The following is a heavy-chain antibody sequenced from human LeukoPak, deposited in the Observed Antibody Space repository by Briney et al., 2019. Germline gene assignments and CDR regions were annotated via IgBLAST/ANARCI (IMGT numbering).Heavy chain of an antibody. Sequence: ASVKVSCKASGYTFTSYGISWVRQAPGQGLEWRGGISAYNGNTNYAQKLQGRVTMTTDTSTSTAYMELRSLRSDDTAVYYCARSGGVVVTAIISDAFDIWGQGTMVTVSS. D-gene: IGHD2-15*01. CDR3: ARSGGVVVTAIISDAFDI. J-gene: IGHJ3*02. CDR1: GYTFTSYG. V-gene: IGHV1-18*01. CDR2: ISAYNGNT.